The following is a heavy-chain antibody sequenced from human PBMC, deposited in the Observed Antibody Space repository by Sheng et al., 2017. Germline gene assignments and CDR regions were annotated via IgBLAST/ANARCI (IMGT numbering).Heavy chain of an antibody. D-gene: IGHD1-26*01. CDR2: ISSSGATI. J-gene: IGHJ4*02. Sequence: EVRLVESGGGLVKPGGSLRLSCAASGFFFDTYSMNWVRQAPGKGLEWVSYISSSGATIYYADSVKGRFTISRDNSRSTVYLQMNSLRAEDTAVYYCARDKSPVGAFWYWGQGTLVTVSS. V-gene: IGHV3-21*04. CDR3: ARDKSPVGAFWY. CDR1: GFFFDTYS.